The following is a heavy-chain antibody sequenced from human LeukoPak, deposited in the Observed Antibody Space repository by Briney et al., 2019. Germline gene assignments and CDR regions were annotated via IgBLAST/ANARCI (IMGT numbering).Heavy chain of an antibody. CDR1: GFTFSSFA. D-gene: IGHD3-22*01. CDR3: AKNAPYYYDSSGYYSY. CDR2: ISGSGGST. Sequence: GGSLRLSCAASGFTFSSFAMSWVRQAPGKGLEWVSAISGSGGSTYYADSVKGRFTISRDNSKNTLYLQMNSLRAEDTAVYYCAKNAPYYYDSSGYYSYWGQGTLVTVSS. J-gene: IGHJ4*02. V-gene: IGHV3-23*01.